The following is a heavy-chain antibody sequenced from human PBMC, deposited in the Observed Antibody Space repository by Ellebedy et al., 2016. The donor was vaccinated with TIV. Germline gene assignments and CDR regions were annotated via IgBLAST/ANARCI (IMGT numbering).Heavy chain of an antibody. V-gene: IGHV3-64D*06. D-gene: IGHD3-16*01. CDR2: ITGDGGST. J-gene: IGHJ4*02. CDR3: VKAWGD. Sequence: GESLKISCSASGFTFTTYAMHWVRQAPGKGLEYVSAITGDGGSTYYADSVKGRFTISRDNSKHTLYLPMSSLRDEDTAMYYCVKAWGDWGQGALVTVSS. CDR1: GFTFTTYA.